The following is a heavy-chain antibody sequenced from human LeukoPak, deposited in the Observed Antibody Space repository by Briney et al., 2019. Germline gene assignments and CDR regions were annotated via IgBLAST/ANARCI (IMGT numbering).Heavy chain of an antibody. CDR1: GGSISSGDYY. CDR3: ARGYNSGWFADFDY. Sequence: TLSLTCTVSGGSISSGDYYWSWIRQPPGKGLEWIGYIYYSGSTYYNPSLKSRVTISVDTSKNQSSLKLSSVTAADTAVYYCARGYNSGWFADFDYWGQGTLVTVSS. CDR2: IYYSGST. V-gene: IGHV4-30-4*08. D-gene: IGHD6-19*01. J-gene: IGHJ4*02.